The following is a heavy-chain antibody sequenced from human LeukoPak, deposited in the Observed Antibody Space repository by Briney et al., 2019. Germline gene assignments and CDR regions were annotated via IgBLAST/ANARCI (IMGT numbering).Heavy chain of an antibody. CDR3: AREVANAGMDV. Sequence: EASVKVSCKASGGTFSSYAISWVRQAPGQGLEWMGRIIPILGIANYAQKFQGRVTITADKSTSTAYMELSSLRSEDTAVYYCAREVANAGMDVWGQGTTVTVSS. D-gene: IGHD5-12*01. J-gene: IGHJ6*02. CDR1: GGTFSSYA. CDR2: IIPILGIA. V-gene: IGHV1-69*04.